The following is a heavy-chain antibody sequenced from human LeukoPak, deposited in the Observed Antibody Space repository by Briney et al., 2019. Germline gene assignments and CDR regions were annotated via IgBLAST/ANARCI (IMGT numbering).Heavy chain of an antibody. CDR1: GYTLTGYY. J-gene: IGHJ5*02. CDR2: INPNSGGT. CDR3: ARGPIVVVPAAISRESWFDP. V-gene: IGHV1-2*02. Sequence: GASVKVSCKASGYTLTGYYMHWVRQAPGQGLEWMGWINPNSGGTNYAQKFQGRVTMTRDTSISTAYMELSRLRSDGTAVYYCARGPIVVVPAAISRESWFDPWGQGTLVTVSS. D-gene: IGHD2-2*01.